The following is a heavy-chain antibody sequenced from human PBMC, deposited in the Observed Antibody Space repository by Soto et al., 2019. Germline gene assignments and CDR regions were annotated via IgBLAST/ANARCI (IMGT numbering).Heavy chain of an antibody. V-gene: IGHV4-31*03. J-gene: IGHJ3*02. CDR2: IYYSRST. CDR1: GGSVSSGAYY. CDR3: ARARLRAVYAFDI. D-gene: IGHD5-12*01. Sequence: SETLSPTCTVPGGSVSSGAYYWTWIRQRPGKGLEWIGYIYYSRSTYYTPSLKSRLSISLDTSKNQFSLRLSSVTAADTAMYYCARARLRAVYAFDIWGQGTMVTVSS.